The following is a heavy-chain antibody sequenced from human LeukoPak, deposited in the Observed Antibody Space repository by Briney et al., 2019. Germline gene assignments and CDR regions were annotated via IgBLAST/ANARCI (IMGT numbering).Heavy chain of an antibody. CDR1: GFTFSNAR. V-gene: IGHV3-15*01. Sequence: PGGSLRLSCAASGFTFSNARMTWVRQAPGKGLEWVGRIKTNTDGGTTDYAAPVKGRFTISRDDSKSTLYLLMNSLKTEDTAVYYCTTADYSSGWYYYYYMDVWGKGTTVTVSS. CDR3: TTADYSSGWYYYYYMDV. J-gene: IGHJ6*03. D-gene: IGHD6-25*01. CDR2: IKTNTDGGTT.